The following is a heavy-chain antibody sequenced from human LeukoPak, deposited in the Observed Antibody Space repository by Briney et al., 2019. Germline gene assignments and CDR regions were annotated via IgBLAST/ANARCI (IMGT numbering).Heavy chain of an antibody. D-gene: IGHD5-12*01. CDR2: INSSGGST. J-gene: IGHJ6*03. CDR3: AKAIRLPGYYYYYMDV. CDR1: GFTFSSYA. V-gene: IGHV3-23*01. Sequence: GGSLRLSCAASGFTFSSYAMSWVRQAPGKGLEWVSSINSSGGSTYYADSVKGRFTISRNNSKNTLYLQMNSLRAEDTAVYYCAKAIRLPGYYYYYMDVWGKGTTVTVSS.